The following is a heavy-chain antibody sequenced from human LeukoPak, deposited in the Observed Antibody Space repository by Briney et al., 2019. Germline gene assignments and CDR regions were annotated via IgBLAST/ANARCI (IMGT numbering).Heavy chain of an antibody. J-gene: IGHJ6*03. Sequence: LPGRSLRLSCAGSGFTFDDYAMHWVRQTPRKGLEWVLGISWNSGNIAYADFVGGRFTISRDNAKNSLSLQMNSLSDEDTAVYYCAKDAYGGATFFYYMDVWGKGTTVTVSS. V-gene: IGHV3-9*01. D-gene: IGHD2/OR15-2a*01. CDR1: GFTFDDYA. CDR3: AKDAYGGATFFYYMDV. CDR2: ISWNSGNI.